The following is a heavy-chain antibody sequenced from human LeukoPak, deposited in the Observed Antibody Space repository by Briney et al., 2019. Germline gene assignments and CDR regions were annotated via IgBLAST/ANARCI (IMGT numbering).Heavy chain of an antibody. D-gene: IGHD6-19*01. CDR3: ARMSSGWYFDY. J-gene: IGHJ4*02. Sequence: GGSLRLSCAVSGFTVSSNYMSWVRQAPVKGLEWVSVIYSGGSTYYADSVKGRFTISRDNSKNTLYLQMNSLRAEDTAVYYCARMSSGWYFDYWGQGTLVTVSS. CDR2: IYSGGST. V-gene: IGHV3-66*01. CDR1: GFTVSSNY.